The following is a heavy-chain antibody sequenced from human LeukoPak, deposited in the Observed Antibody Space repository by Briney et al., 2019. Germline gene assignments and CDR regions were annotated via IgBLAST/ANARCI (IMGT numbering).Heavy chain of an antibody. Sequence: GGSLRLSCAASGFTFSSYGMHWVRQAPGKGLEWVAVISYDGSNKYYADSVKGRFTISRDNSKNTLYLQMNSLRAEDTAVYYCARAPLWFGELLSLYYYGMDVWGQGTTVTVSS. J-gene: IGHJ6*02. CDR3: ARAPLWFGELLSLYYYGMDV. V-gene: IGHV3-30*03. D-gene: IGHD3-10*01. CDR2: ISYDGSNK. CDR1: GFTFSSYG.